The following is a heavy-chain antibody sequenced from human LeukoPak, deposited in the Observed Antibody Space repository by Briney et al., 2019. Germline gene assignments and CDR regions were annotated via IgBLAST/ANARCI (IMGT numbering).Heavy chain of an antibody. CDR1: GFTFSDYY. J-gene: IGHJ4*02. D-gene: IGHD6-13*01. Sequence: GGSLRLSCAASGFTFSDYYMSWIRQAPGKGLEWVSYISSSSSYTNYADSVKGRFTISRDNAKNSLYLQMNRLRAEDTALYYCARDAAVAAAGSPFDYWGQGTLVTVSS. CDR3: ARDAAVAAAGSPFDY. CDR2: ISSSSSYT. V-gene: IGHV3-11*05.